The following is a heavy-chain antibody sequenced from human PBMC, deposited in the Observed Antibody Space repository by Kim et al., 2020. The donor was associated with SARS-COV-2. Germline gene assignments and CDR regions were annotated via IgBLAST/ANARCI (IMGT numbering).Heavy chain of an antibody. CDR1: GGTFSSYA. Sequence: SVKVSCKASGGTFSSYAISWVRQAPGQGLEWMGGIIPIFGTANYAQKFQGRVTITADESTSTAYMELSSLRSEDTAVYYCARGVTYYYDSSGYYGYWGQGTLVTVSS. V-gene: IGHV1-69*13. D-gene: IGHD3-22*01. J-gene: IGHJ4*02. CDR3: ARGVTYYYDSSGYYGY. CDR2: IIPIFGTA.